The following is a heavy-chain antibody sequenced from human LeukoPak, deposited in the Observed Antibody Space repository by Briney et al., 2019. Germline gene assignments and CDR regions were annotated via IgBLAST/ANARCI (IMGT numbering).Heavy chain of an antibody. CDR2: IYHSGST. Sequence: SETLSLTCTVSGGSISSGGYYWSWIRQPPGKGLEWIGYIYHSGSTYYNPSLKSRVTISVDRSKNQFSLKLSSVTAADTAVYYCAREYTLYRSGWFLDYWGQGTVVTVSS. J-gene: IGHJ4*02. CDR3: AREYTLYRSGWFLDY. CDR1: GGSISSGGYY. V-gene: IGHV4-30-2*01. D-gene: IGHD6-19*01.